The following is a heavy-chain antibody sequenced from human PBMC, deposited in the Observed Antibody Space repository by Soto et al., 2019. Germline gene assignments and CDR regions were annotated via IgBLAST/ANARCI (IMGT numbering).Heavy chain of an antibody. CDR1: GFTFSTFG. Sequence: QVQLVESGGGVVQPGRSLRLSCAASGFTFSTFGIHLVRQAPGKGLEWVAVISYDGIDKNYADSVKGRFTISRENSKNMVYLQMNSLRAEDTAVYYCAKDLREMATIRPDYWGQGILVTVSS. J-gene: IGHJ4*02. CDR2: ISYDGIDK. D-gene: IGHD5-12*01. V-gene: IGHV3-30*18. CDR3: AKDLREMATIRPDY.